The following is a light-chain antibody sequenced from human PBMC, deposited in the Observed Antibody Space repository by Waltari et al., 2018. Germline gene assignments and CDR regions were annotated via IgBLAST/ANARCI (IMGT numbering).Light chain of an antibody. J-gene: IGLJ2*01. CDR2: EVN. CDR1: SSDLRAYNF. V-gene: IGLV2-14*01. CDR3: SSYTRHETGI. Sequence: QSALTQPASVSGSPGQSITISCPGTSSDLRAYNFVSWYQQHPGKVPKLIIYEVNNRPSGVSNRFSGSKSGNTASLTISGLQAEDEADYYCSSYTRHETGIFGGGTKLTVL.